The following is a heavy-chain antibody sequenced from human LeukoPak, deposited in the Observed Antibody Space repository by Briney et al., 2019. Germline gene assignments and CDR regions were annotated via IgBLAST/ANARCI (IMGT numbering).Heavy chain of an antibody. CDR1: GFTFSSYA. CDR2: ISGSGGST. J-gene: IGHJ4*02. CDR3: AKPSIGGSSSRYFDY. V-gene: IGHV3-23*01. Sequence: PGGSLRLSCAASGFTFSSYAMSWVRQAPGKGLEWVSAISGSGGSTYYADSVKGRFTISRDNSKNTLYLQMNSLRAEDTAVYYCAKPSIGGSSSRYFDYWGQGTLVTVSS. D-gene: IGHD4-23*01.